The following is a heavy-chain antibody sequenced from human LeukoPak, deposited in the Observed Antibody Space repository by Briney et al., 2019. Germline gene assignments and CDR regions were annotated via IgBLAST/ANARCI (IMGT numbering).Heavy chain of an antibody. CDR1: GFTFSDYS. CDR2: ITSSSSYI. V-gene: IGHV3-21*01. J-gene: IGHJ4*02. D-gene: IGHD4-17*01. CDR3: ARDQHDYGDIDY. Sequence: GGSLRLSCAASGFTFSDYSMNWVRQAPGRGLEWVSSITSSSSYIYYGDSVKGRFTISRDNAKNSLYLQMNSLRAENTAVYYCARDQHDYGDIDYWGQGTLVTVSS.